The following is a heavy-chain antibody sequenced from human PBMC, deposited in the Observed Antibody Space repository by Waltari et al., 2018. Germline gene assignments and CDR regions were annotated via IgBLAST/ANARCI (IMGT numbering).Heavy chain of an antibody. CDR3: ASKTAYCSSTSCQDDAFDI. D-gene: IGHD2-2*01. Sequence: EVQLVQSGAEVKKPGESLTISCKGSGYSFTSYWTGWLSKMPETAQEWMGIIYPGDSDTRYSPSFQGQVTISADKSISTAYLQWSSLKASDTAMYYCASKTAYCSSTSCQDDAFDIWGQGTMVTVSS. CDR2: IYPGDSDT. V-gene: IGHV5-51*03. CDR1: GYSFTSYW. J-gene: IGHJ3*02.